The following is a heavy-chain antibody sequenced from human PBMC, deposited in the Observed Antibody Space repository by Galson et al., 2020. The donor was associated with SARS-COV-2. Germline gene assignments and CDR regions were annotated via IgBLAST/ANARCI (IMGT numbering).Heavy chain of an antibody. Sequence: SETLSLTCTVSGGSISSSSYYWGWIRQPPGKGLEWIGSIYYSGSTYYNPSLKSRVTISVDTSKNQFSLKLSSVTAADTAVYYCARDYYDSSGRAVYFQHWGQGTLVTVSS. CDR3: ARDYYDSSGRAVYFQH. D-gene: IGHD3-22*01. CDR2: IYYSGST. CDR1: GGSISSSSYY. V-gene: IGHV4-39*07. J-gene: IGHJ1*01.